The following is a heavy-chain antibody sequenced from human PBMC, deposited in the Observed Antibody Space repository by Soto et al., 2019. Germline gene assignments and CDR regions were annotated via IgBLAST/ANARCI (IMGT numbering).Heavy chain of an antibody. CDR1: GGSISSYY. Sequence: SETLSLTCTVSGGSISSYYWSWIRQPPGKGLEWIGYIYYSGSTNYNPSLKSRVTISVDTSKNQFSLKLSSVTAADTAVYYCARRRKGVELDYWGQGTLVTVSS. J-gene: IGHJ4*02. CDR3: ARRRKGVELDY. V-gene: IGHV4-59*08. CDR2: IYYSGST. D-gene: IGHD3-10*01.